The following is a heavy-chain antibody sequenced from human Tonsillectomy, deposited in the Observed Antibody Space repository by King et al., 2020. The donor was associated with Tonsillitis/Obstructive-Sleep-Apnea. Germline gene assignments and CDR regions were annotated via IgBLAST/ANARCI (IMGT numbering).Heavy chain of an antibody. J-gene: IGHJ4*02. CDR3: ARDTSGSYYIGSDY. CDR1: GFPFSSCA. D-gene: IGHD1-26*01. V-gene: IGHV3-30*04. CDR2: ISFDGSNK. Sequence: VQLVESGGGVVQPGRSLRLSCAASGFPFSSCAMHWVRQAPGKGLEWVAVISFDGSNKYYADSVKGRFTISRDNSKSTLYLQMNSLRDDDTAVYFCARDTSGSYYIGSDYWGQGTLVSVSS.